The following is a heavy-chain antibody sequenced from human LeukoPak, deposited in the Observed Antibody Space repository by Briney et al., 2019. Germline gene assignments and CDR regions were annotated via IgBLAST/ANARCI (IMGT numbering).Heavy chain of an antibody. CDR2: IGTAGDT. Sequence: GGSLRLSCAASGFGFSRYWMRWVRQATGKGLEWVSAIGTAGDTYYPGSVKGRYTISRENAKNSLYLQMNSLRAGDTAVYYCAKSSNSLGEIDYWGQGILVTVSS. D-gene: IGHD3-16*01. CDR1: GFGFSRYW. CDR3: AKSSNSLGEIDY. J-gene: IGHJ4*02. V-gene: IGHV3-13*01.